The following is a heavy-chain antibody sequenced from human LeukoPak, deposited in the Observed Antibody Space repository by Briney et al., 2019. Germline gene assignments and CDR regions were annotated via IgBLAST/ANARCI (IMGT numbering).Heavy chain of an antibody. D-gene: IGHD5-18*01. Sequence: PSETLSLTCTVSGGSISSSSYYWGWICQPPGKGLEWIGSIYYSGSTYYNPSLKSRVTISVDTSKNQFSLKLSSVTAADTAVYYCARHKGYSYAYYYYYMDVWGKGTTVTISS. V-gene: IGHV4-39*01. CDR1: GGSISSSSYY. J-gene: IGHJ6*03. CDR3: ARHKGYSYAYYYYYMDV. CDR2: IYYSGST.